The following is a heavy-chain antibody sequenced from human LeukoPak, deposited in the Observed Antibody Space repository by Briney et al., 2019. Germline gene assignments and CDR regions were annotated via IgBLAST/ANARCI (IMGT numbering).Heavy chain of an antibody. Sequence: GGSLRLSCVGSGFTFRSHAMSWVRQAPEKGLEFVSGIYENGGTTYYADSVRGRFSISRDNSKNTLYLQMNSLRAEDTAVYYCVRGFSSTYFSDPFDYWGQGTLVTVSS. CDR2: IYENGGTT. CDR3: VRGFSSTYFSDPFDY. D-gene: IGHD2-2*01. CDR1: GFTFRSHA. V-gene: IGHV3-23*01. J-gene: IGHJ4*02.